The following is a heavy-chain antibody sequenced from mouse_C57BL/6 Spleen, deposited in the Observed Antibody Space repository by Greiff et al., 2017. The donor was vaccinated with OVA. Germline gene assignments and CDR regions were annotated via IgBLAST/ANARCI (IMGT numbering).Heavy chain of an antibody. Sequence: EVHLVESGGGLVQPGGSMKLSCVASGFTFSNYWMNWFRQSPEKGLEWVAQIRLKSDNYATHYAESVKGRFTISRDDSKSSVYLQMNNLRAEDTGIYYCTGGYFDVWGTGTTVTVSS. CDR2: IRLKSDNYAT. J-gene: IGHJ1*03. CDR3: TGGYFDV. V-gene: IGHV6-3*01. CDR1: GFTFSNYW.